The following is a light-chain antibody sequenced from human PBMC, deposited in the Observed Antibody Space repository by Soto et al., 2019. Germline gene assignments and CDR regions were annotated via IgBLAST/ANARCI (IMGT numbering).Light chain of an antibody. J-gene: IGKJ2*01. CDR2: GAS. Sequence: EIVLTQSPGTLSLSPGERAILSCRASQSVSSSFFAWYQQKPGQAPRLLIYGASSRATGIPDRFSGSGSGTDFTLTISRLEPEDFAVYFCHQYGSSPYTFGQGTKLGIK. CDR1: QSVSSSF. V-gene: IGKV3-20*01. CDR3: HQYGSSPYT.